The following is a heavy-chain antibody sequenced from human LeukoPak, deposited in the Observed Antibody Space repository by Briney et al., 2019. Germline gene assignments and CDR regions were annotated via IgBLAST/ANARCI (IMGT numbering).Heavy chain of an antibody. J-gene: IGHJ6*03. D-gene: IGHD3-3*01. Sequence: GGSLRLSCAASGFTFSSYGMHWVRQAPGKGLEWVAFIRYDGSNKYYADSVKGRFTISRDNSKNTLYLQMNSLRAEDTAVYYCAKGSTPSTLEWLSLYYYYYMDVWGKGTTVTVSS. CDR2: IRYDGSNK. CDR3: AKGSTPSTLEWLSLYYYYYMDV. V-gene: IGHV3-30*02. CDR1: GFTFSSYG.